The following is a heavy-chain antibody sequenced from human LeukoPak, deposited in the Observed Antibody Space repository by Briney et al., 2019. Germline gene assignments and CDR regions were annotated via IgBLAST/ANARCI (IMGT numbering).Heavy chain of an antibody. CDR1: GGSISSYY. CDR3: ARHRMRIAAADFDY. Sequence: PSETLSLTCTVSGGSISSYYWSWIRHSPGQGLEWIAYVYYNGNTNYNPSLKSRVTILLDTSKDQFSLKLSSVTAADTAVYFCARHRMRIAAADFDYWGQGTLVTVSS. D-gene: IGHD6-13*01. CDR2: VYYNGNT. V-gene: IGHV4-59*01. J-gene: IGHJ4*02.